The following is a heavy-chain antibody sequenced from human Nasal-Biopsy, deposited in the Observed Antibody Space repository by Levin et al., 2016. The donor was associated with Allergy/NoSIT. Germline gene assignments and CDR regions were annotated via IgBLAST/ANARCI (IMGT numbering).Heavy chain of an antibody. D-gene: IGHD2-21*02. CDR1: GFTFSSYW. V-gene: IGHV3-74*01. CDR2: IDSDGTNT. CDR3: ARARRDKVATVFYYGMDV. Sequence: GGSLRLSCAASGFTFSSYWMYWVRQAPGKGLVWVSRIDSDGTNTWYADSVKGRVTISRDNAKNTLYLQMNSLRAEDTAVYFCARARRDKVATVFYYGMDVWGQGTTVTVSS. J-gene: IGHJ6*02.